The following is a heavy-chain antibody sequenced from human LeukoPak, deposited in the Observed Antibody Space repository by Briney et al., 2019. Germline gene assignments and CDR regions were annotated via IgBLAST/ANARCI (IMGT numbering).Heavy chain of an antibody. V-gene: IGHV1-18*01. CDR1: GFTFSSFA. CDR3: ARTWKLRMWWFDP. J-gene: IGHJ5*02. Sequence: GGSLRLSCAASGFTFSSFALSWVRQAPGQGLEWMGWISAYNGNTNYAQKLQGRVTMTTDTSTSTAYMELRSLRSDDTAVYYCARTWKLRMWWFDPWGQGTLVTVSS. D-gene: IGHD1-1*01. CDR2: ISAYNGNT.